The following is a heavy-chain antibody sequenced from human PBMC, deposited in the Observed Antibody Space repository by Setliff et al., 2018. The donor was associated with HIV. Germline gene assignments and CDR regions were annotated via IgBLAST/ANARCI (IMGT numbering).Heavy chain of an antibody. D-gene: IGHD4-4*01. CDR1: GHTFANSY. CDR2: MNPNDGGT. Sequence: GASVKVSCKASGHTFANSYLHWVRQGPGQGLEWMGIMNPNDGGTQYAQNFRGRVSMTRDTSTSTVYMELSSLRSEDTAVYYCARDAFDYTAYYYSYMDVWGKGTTVTVSS. V-gene: IGHV1-46*01. J-gene: IGHJ6*03. CDR3: ARDAFDYTAYYYSYMDV.